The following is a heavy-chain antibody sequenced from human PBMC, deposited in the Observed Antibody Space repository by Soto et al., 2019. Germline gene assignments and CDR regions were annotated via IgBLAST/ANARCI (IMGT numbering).Heavy chain of an antibody. Sequence: SETLSLTCTVSGGSIGTYYWSWIRQSPGKGLEWIANIYYSGTTNYNLSLKSQVTISMDTSKNQFSLTLSSATAADTAVYYCARDSTDHWFDPWGQGILVTVSS. V-gene: IGHV4-59*01. J-gene: IGHJ5*02. CDR2: IYYSGTT. CDR1: GGSIGTYY. CDR3: ARDSTDHWFDP.